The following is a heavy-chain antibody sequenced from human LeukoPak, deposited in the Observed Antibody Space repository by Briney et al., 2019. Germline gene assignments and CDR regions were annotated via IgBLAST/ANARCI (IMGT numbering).Heavy chain of an antibody. CDR1: GFTFSSYG. J-gene: IGHJ6*03. V-gene: IGHV3-30*02. Sequence: GGSLRLSCAASGFTFSSYGMHWVRQAPGKGLEWVAFIRYDGSNKYYADSVKGRFTISRDNSKNTLYLQMNSLRAEDTAVYYCAKAGVVPAAIYYYYYYMDVWGKGTTVTVSS. D-gene: IGHD2-2*02. CDR2: IRYDGSNK. CDR3: AKAGVVPAAIYYYYYYMDV.